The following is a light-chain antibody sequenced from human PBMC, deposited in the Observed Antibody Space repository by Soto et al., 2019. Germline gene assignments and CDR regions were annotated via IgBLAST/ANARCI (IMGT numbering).Light chain of an antibody. J-gene: IGLJ3*02. V-gene: IGLV2-11*01. CDR3: CSRGASFNWV. Sequence: QSALTQPRSVSGSPGQSVTISCTGTSSDIGGYNYVSWYQQHPGKAPKIMIYDVSKRPSGVPDRFSGSKSGNTASLTISGLQADDEADYYCCSRGASFNWVFGGGTKVTVL. CDR1: SSDIGGYNY. CDR2: DVS.